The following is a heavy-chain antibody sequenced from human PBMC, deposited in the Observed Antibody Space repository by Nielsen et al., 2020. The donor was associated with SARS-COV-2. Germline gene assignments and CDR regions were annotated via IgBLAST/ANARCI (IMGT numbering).Heavy chain of an antibody. CDR3: AKDGHSSCWYCAPDY. CDR2: ISWNSGSI. J-gene: IGHJ4*02. V-gene: IGHV3-9*01. D-gene: IGHD6-19*01. CDR1: GFTFDDYA. Sequence: GGSLRLSCAASGFTFDDYAMHWVRQAPGKGLEWVSGISWNSGSIGYADSVKGRFTISRDNAKNSLYLQMNSLISEDTALYYCAKDGHSSCWYCAPDYRGQGTLVTFSS.